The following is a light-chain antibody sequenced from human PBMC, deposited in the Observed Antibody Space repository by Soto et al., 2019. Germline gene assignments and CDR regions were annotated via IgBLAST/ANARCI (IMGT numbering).Light chain of an antibody. CDR2: WAS. CDR1: QSFLYSSNNKNY. Sequence: DIVMTQSPDSLAVSLGERATINCKSSQSFLYSSNNKNYLAWYQQKPGQPPKALIYWASTRESGVPDRFSGSGSGTDFTLTISSLQAEDVAVYYCQQYYTTPWTFGQGTKVDNK. J-gene: IGKJ1*01. V-gene: IGKV4-1*01. CDR3: QQYYTTPWT.